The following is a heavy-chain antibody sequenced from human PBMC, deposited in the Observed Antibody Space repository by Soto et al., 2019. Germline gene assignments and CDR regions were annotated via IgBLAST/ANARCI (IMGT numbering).Heavy chain of an antibody. CDR3: ARVRNCGGDCYPYNWFDP. Sequence: PSETLSLTCAVYGGSFSGYYWSWIRQPPGKGLEWIGEINHSGSTNYNPSLKSRVTISVDTSKNQFSLKLSSVIAADTAVYYCARVRNCGGDCYPYNWFDPWGQGTLVTVSS. CDR2: INHSGST. V-gene: IGHV4-34*01. CDR1: GGSFSGYY. D-gene: IGHD2-21*02. J-gene: IGHJ5*02.